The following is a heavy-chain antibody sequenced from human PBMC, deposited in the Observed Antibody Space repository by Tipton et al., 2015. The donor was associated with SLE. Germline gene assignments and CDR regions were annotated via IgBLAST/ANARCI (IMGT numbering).Heavy chain of an antibody. Sequence: SLRLSCAASGFTFSSYAMHWVRQAPGKGLEWVAVISYDGSTKYNADSVKGRFTISRDNSKNTLFLQMNSLRAEDTAVYYCARDGGGDGYFDYWGQGTLVTVSS. CDR3: ARDGGGDGYFDY. CDR2: ISYDGSTK. CDR1: GFTFSSYA. J-gene: IGHJ4*02. D-gene: IGHD2-21*02. V-gene: IGHV3-30-3*01.